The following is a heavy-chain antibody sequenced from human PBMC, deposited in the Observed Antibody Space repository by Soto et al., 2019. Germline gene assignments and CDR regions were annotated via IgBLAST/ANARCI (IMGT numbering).Heavy chain of an antibody. J-gene: IGHJ4*02. CDR2: IYYSGST. D-gene: IGHD1-1*01. CDR3: ARHDWNGVDY. Sequence: QLQLQESGPGLVKPSETLSLTCTVSGGSISSSSYYWGWIRQPPGKGLEWIGSIYYSGSTYYNPSLQSPVTISVDTSNTQFSLKLSSVTAADTAVYYCARHDWNGVDYWGQGTLVTVSS. V-gene: IGHV4-39*01. CDR1: GGSISSSSYY.